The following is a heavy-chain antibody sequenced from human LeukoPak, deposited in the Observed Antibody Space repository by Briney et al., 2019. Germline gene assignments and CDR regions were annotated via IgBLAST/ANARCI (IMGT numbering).Heavy chain of an antibody. CDR1: GGSISSGDYY. CDR3: ARGGFLEWLSYYYYMDV. J-gene: IGHJ6*03. Sequence: PSETLSLTCTVPGGSISSGDYYWSWIRQPPGKGLEWIGYIYYSGSTYYNPSLKSRVTISVDTSKNQFSLKLSSVTAADTAVYYCARGGFLEWLSYYYYMDVWGKGTTVSVSS. D-gene: IGHD3-3*01. CDR2: IYYSGST. V-gene: IGHV4-30-4*08.